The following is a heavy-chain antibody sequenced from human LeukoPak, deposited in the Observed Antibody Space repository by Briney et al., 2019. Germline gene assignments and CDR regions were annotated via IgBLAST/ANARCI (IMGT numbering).Heavy chain of an antibody. V-gene: IGHV3-30-3*01. J-gene: IGHJ4*02. D-gene: IGHD3-22*01. Sequence: GGSLRLSCAASGFTFSSYAMHWVRQAPGKGLEWVAVISYDGSNKYYADSVKGRFTISRDNSKNTLYLQMNSLRAEDTAVYYCARDLIYHYYYDSSGYPFGYWGQGTLVTVSS. CDR2: ISYDGSNK. CDR3: ARDLIYHYYYDSSGYPFGY. CDR1: GFTFSSYA.